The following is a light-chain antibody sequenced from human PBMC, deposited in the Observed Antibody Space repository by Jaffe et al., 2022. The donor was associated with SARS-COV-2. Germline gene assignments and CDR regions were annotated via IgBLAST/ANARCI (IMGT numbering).Light chain of an antibody. CDR2: GAS. CDR1: QVIDRY. V-gene: IGKV1-9*01. J-gene: IGKJ5*01. Sequence: DIQLTQSPSFLSASVGDRVTITCRASQVIDRYLAWYQQKPGKAPTLLIYGASTLQSGVPSRLSGSGSGTEFALTITSLQPEDFATYYCQQLNSYPPTFGQGTRLEIK. CDR3: QQLNSYPPT.